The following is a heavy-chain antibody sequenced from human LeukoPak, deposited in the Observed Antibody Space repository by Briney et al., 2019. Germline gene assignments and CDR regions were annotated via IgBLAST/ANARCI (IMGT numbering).Heavy chain of an antibody. CDR3: AREGGYSSSSDGY. CDR2: IYYSGST. J-gene: IGHJ4*02. Sequence: SETLSLTCTVSGGSISSSSYYWGWIRQPPGKGLEWIGSIYYSGSTYYNPSLKSRVTISVDTSKNQFSLKLSSVTAADTAVYYCAREGGYSSSSDGYWGQGTLVTVSS. CDR1: GGSISSSSYY. V-gene: IGHV4-39*07. D-gene: IGHD6-6*01.